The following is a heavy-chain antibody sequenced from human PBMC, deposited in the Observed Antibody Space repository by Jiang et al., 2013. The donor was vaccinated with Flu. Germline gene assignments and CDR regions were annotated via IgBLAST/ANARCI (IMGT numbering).Heavy chain of an antibody. V-gene: IGHV5-10-1*01. CDR3: ASLAKLELHKWGFAFDI. Sequence: GAEVKKPGESLRISCKGSGYSFTSYWISWVRQMPGKGLEWMGRIDPSDSYTNYSPSFQGHVTISADKSISTAYLQWSSLKASDTAMYYCASLAKLELHKWGFAFDIWGQGTMVTVSS. D-gene: IGHD1-7*01. CDR1: GYSFTSYW. CDR2: IDPSDSYT. J-gene: IGHJ3*02.